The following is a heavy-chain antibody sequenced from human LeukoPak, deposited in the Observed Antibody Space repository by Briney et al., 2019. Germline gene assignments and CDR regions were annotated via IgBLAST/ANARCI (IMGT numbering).Heavy chain of an antibody. CDR3: ARPSIVGATTAVDY. CDR2: ISACNGNT. V-gene: IGHV1-18*01. J-gene: IGHJ4*02. D-gene: IGHD1-26*01. Sequence: GASVKVSCKASGYTFTSYGISWVRQAPGQGLEWMGWISACNGNTNYAQKVQGRVTMTTDTSTSTAYMELRSLRSDDTAVYYCARPSIVGATTAVDYWGQGTLVTVSS. CDR1: GYTFTSYG.